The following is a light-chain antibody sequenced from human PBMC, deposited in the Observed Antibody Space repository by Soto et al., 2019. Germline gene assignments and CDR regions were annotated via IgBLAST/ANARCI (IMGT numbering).Light chain of an antibody. CDR3: CSYAGSYDYV. Sequence: QSALTQPRSVSGSPGQSVTISCTGTSSDVGGYNYVSWYQQHPGKAPKLMIYVVSKRPSGVPDRFSGSKSGNTASLTISGLQAEDEADYYCCSYAGSYDYVFGTGTKVTVL. CDR1: SSDVGGYNY. J-gene: IGLJ1*01. V-gene: IGLV2-11*01. CDR2: VVS.